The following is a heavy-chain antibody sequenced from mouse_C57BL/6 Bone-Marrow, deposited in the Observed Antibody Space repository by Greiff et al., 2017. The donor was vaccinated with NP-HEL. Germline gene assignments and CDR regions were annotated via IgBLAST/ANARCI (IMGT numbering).Heavy chain of an antibody. CDR3: ARNDYSNLIAY. V-gene: IGHV1-66*01. J-gene: IGHJ3*01. CDR2: FYPGSGNT. D-gene: IGHD2-5*01. Sequence: QVQLQQSGPELVKPGASVKISCKVSGYSFTGYYIHWVKQRLGQGLEWIGWFYPGSGNTKYNEKFKGKATLTADTSSSTAYMQLSSLTSEDSAVYYCARNDYSNLIAYWGQGTLVTVSA. CDR1: GYSFTGYY.